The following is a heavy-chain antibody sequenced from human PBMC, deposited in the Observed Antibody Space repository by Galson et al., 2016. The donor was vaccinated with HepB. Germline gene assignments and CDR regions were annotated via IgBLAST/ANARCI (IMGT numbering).Heavy chain of an antibody. CDR2: IYYSGST. J-gene: IGHJ3*02. CDR3: ARHRYAGGVYYPFDI. V-gene: IGHV4-34*01. D-gene: IGHD2-8*02. Sequence: ETLSLTCANYGISFSDSYWSWIRQPPGKGLECIATIYYSGSTYYNPSLRSRVTISVDTSKNQFSLLLSSVTATDTAVYYCARHRYAGGVYYPFDIWGQGTMVTVSS. CDR1: GISFSDSY.